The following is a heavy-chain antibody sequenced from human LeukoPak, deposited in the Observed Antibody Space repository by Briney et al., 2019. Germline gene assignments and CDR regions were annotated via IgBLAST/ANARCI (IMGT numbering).Heavy chain of an antibody. CDR3: ARDVGTTGWHTFDF. J-gene: IGHJ4*02. V-gene: IGHV6-1*01. Sequence: SQTLSLTCAISGDSASCNNGAWDWIRQSRSRGLEWLGRTYYRSKWYTDYAGSLVSRLTIISDTSKSQFSLQVYSVTPEDTSVYYCARDVGTTGWHTFDFWGQGTLVTVSS. CDR2: TYYRSKWYT. D-gene: IGHD3-9*01. CDR1: GDSASCNNGA.